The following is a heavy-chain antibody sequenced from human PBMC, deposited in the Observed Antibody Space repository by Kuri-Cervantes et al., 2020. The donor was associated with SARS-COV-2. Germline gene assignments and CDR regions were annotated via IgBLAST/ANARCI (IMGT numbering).Heavy chain of an antibody. CDR1: GFTFSDYY. D-gene: IGHD3-16*01. CDR3: AREVAVGDYYYYYYMDV. J-gene: IGHJ6*03. V-gene: IGHV3-11*04. Sequence: GGSLRLSCAASGFTFSDYYMSWIRQAPGKGLEWVSYISSSGSTIYYADSVKGRFTISRDNAKNSLYLQMNSLRAEDTAVYYCAREVAVGDYYYYYYMDVWGKGTTVTDSS. CDR2: ISSSGSTI.